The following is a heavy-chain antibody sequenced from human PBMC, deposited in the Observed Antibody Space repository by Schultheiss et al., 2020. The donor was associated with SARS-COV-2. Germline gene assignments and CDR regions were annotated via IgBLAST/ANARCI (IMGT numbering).Heavy chain of an antibody. V-gene: IGHV3-64*04. CDR1: GFTLSIYA. CDR3: TTDRYCSSTSCYFYYYYYYMDV. D-gene: IGHD2-2*01. J-gene: IGHJ6*03. CDR2: ISSNGGST. Sequence: GGSLRLSCAASGFTLSIYAMSWVRQAPGKGLEYVSAISSNGGSTYYADSVKGRFTISRDNSKNSLYLQMNSLRAEDTAVYYCTTDRYCSSTSCYFYYYYYYMDVWGKGTTVTVSS.